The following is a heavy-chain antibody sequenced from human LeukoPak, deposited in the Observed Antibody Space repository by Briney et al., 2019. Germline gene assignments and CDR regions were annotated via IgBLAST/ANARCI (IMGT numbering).Heavy chain of an antibody. CDR3: ASDSFYEGGGYFYY. CDR2: IHYSGST. J-gene: IGHJ4*02. Sequence: PSETLSLTCTVSGGSISSSSYYWAWIRQPPGKGLEWIGSIHYSGSTYYNPSLKSRVTISVDTSKNQFSLKVTSVTAADTAVYYCASDSFYEGGGYFYYWGQGTPVTVSS. D-gene: IGHD3-22*01. CDR1: GGSISSSSYY. V-gene: IGHV4-39*07.